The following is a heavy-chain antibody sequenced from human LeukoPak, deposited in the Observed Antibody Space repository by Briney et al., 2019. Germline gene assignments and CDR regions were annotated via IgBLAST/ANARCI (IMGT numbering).Heavy chain of an antibody. V-gene: IGHV3-7*01. CDR1: GFTFSSYW. D-gene: IGHD4-23*01. CDR2: IKQDGSEK. Sequence: GGSLRLSCAASGFTFSSYWMSWVRQAPGKGLEWVANIKQDGSEKYYVDSVKGRFTISRDNAKNSLYLQMNSLRAEDTAVYYCARDGIGFYGGNSYYFDYWGQGTLVTVSS. J-gene: IGHJ4*02. CDR3: ARDGIGFYGGNSYYFDY.